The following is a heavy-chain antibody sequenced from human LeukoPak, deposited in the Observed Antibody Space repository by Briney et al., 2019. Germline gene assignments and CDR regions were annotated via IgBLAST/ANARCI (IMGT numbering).Heavy chain of an antibody. CDR3: ATPSMIGISYGYVRLRN. D-gene: IGHD5-18*01. J-gene: IGHJ4*02. CDR1: GYTFTSYD. V-gene: IGHV1-8*03. CDR2: MNPPSGDT. Sequence: GASVKVSCKASGYTFTSYDINWVRQSTGQGLEWMGWMNPPSGDTGYAQKFLGRVTITRNTSISTAYMELSGLTSEDTAVYYCATPSMIGISYGYVRLRNWGQGTLVTVSS.